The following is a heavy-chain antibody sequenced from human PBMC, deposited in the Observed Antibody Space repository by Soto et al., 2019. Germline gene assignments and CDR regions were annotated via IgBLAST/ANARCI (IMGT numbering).Heavy chain of an antibody. CDR3: AKRYYYGSGSSIDY. CDR2: ISYDGSNK. J-gene: IGHJ4*02. D-gene: IGHD3-10*01. V-gene: IGHV3-30*18. CDR1: GFTFSRYG. Sequence: QVQLVESGGGVVQPGRALRLSCASSGFTFSRYGMHWVRQAPGKGLEWVAVISYDGSNKYYADSVKGRFTISRDNSKNTLYLQMNSLRAEDTAVYYCAKRYYYGSGSSIDYCRQGTLVTVSS.